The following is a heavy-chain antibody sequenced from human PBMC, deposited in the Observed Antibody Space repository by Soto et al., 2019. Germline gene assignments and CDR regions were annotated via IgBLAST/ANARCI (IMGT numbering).Heavy chain of an antibody. CDR1: GFTFSGSA. CDR3: TIDFDCSGASCYREFLDP. CDR2: IRSKANSYAT. Sequence: EVQLVESGGGLVQPGGSLKLSCAASGFTFSGSAMHWVRQASGKGLEWVGRIRSKANSYATAYAASVKGRFTISRDDSKNTAYLQMNSLKTEDTAVYYCTIDFDCSGASCYREFLDPWGQGTLVTVSS. V-gene: IGHV3-73*01. D-gene: IGHD2-15*01. J-gene: IGHJ5*02.